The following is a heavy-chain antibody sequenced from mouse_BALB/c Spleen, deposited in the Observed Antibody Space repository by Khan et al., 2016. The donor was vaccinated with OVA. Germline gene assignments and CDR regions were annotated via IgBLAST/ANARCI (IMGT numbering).Heavy chain of an antibody. V-gene: IGHV9-3-1*01. CDR1: GYTFTNCG. Sequence: QIQLVQSGPELKKPGETVKISCKASGYTFTNCGMNWVKQAPGKGLKWMGWINTYTGEPTYADDFKGRFAFSLKTSASTAYLQINNLKNEDTATYFCARPPYFSYVMDYWGQGTSVTVSS. CDR3: ARPPYFSYVMDY. CDR2: INTYTGEP. J-gene: IGHJ4*01. D-gene: IGHD2-10*01.